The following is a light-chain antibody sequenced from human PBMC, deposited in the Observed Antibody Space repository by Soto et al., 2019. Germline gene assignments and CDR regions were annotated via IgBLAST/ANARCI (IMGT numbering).Light chain of an antibody. V-gene: IGKV3-15*01. Sequence: EIVMTQSPCTLSVSPGERVTLSCMASQSVGNNLAWHQQKPGQAPRLLIYGASTRATGFPARFSGSGSGTEFTLTISSLQSEDFAVYYCQQYNGWPITFGQGTRLEIK. CDR3: QQYNGWPIT. CDR1: QSVGNN. J-gene: IGKJ5*01. CDR2: GAS.